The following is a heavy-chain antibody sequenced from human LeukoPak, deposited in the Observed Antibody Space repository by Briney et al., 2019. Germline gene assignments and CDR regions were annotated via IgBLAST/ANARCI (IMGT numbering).Heavy chain of an antibody. J-gene: IGHJ4*02. Sequence: GASVKVSCKASGYTFTGYYMHWVRQAPGQGLEWMGWINPNSGGTNYALKFQGRVTMTRDTSISTAYMELSRLRSDDTAVYYCARAVLGGYSNDYWGQGTLVTVSS. CDR2: INPNSGGT. CDR1: GYTFTGYY. D-gene: IGHD6-13*01. CDR3: ARAVLGGYSNDY. V-gene: IGHV1-2*02.